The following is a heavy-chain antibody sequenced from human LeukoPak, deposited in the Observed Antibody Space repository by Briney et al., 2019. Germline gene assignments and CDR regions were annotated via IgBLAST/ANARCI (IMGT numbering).Heavy chain of an antibody. Sequence: ASGRVSCKASGYTFTGYYMHWVRQAPGQALEWMGWINPNSGGTNYAQKFQGRVTMTRDTSISTAYMELSRLRSDDTAVYYCARDIVVVPAGFDYWGQGTLVTVSS. CDR1: GYTFTGYY. V-gene: IGHV1-2*02. CDR2: INPNSGGT. J-gene: IGHJ4*02. CDR3: ARDIVVVPAGFDY. D-gene: IGHD2-2*01.